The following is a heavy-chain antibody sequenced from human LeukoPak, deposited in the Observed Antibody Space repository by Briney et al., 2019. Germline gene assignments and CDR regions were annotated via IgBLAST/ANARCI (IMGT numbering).Heavy chain of an antibody. CDR1: GFTFSSYS. J-gene: IGHJ4*02. V-gene: IGHV3-48*01. CDR3: TREAAAGIDY. CDR2: ISSSSSTI. D-gene: IGHD6-13*01. Sequence: GGSLRLSCAASGFTFSSYSMNWVRQAPGKGLEWVSYISSSSSTIYYADSVKGRFTISRDNAKNSLYLQMNSLRAEDTAVYFCTREAAAGIDYWGQGTLVTVSS.